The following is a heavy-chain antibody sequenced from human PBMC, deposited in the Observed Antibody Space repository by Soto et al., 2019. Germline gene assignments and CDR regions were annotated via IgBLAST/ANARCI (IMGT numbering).Heavy chain of an antibody. CDR3: GDPPAGY. J-gene: IGHJ4*02. V-gene: IGHV4-4*02. CDR2: VFHTGTA. CDR1: GASIGSIGSTNW. Sequence: QVHLQESGPGLVKPSGTLSLTCAVSGASIGSIGSTNWWNWVRQPPGKGLEWIGEVFHTGTANYNPSLMNRVIISVDKSKNQFSLKLNSVTAADTAVYYCGDPPAGYWGQRTLVTVSS.